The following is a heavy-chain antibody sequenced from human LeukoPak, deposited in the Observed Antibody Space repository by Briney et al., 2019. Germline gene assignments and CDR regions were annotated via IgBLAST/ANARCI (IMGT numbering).Heavy chain of an antibody. CDR2: IFYTGNT. CDR1: GDSISSGDYS. Sequence: PSQTLSLTCTVTGDSISSGDYSWTWIRQHPGKGLEWIGYIFYTGNTYYNPSLKSRLSISVDTSKNQFSLKLSSVTAADTAMYYCAREVWNIRNPGAWLDPWGQGSLVTVSS. CDR3: AREVWNIRNPGAWLDP. V-gene: IGHV4-31*03. D-gene: IGHD1/OR15-1a*01. J-gene: IGHJ5*02.